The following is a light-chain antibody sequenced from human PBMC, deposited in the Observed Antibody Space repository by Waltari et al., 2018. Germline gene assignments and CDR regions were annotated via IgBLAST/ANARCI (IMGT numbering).Light chain of an antibody. CDR2: SAN. J-gene: IGKJ2*03. V-gene: IGKV1-17*01. CDR3: QQGNSFPYS. CDR1: QGISSY. Sequence: DIQMSQSPSSLSPSVGDRVTITCRASQGISSYLNWYQQKPGKAPKLLIYSANSLASGVPSRVSRSGSGTEFTLTISSLQPEDFATYYCQQGNSFPYSFGQGTKVEI.